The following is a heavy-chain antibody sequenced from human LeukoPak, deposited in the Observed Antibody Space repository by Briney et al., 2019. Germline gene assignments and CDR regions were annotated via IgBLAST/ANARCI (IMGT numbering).Heavy chain of an antibody. J-gene: IGHJ4*02. CDR2: ISGSGGRT. D-gene: IGHD6-19*01. CDR3: AKAGSGWYAPY. Sequence: GGSLRLSCAASGFTFSSHAMSWVRQAPGKGLEWVSGISGSGGRTYYVDSVKGRFTISRDNSKNTVDLQMDGLRAEDTAVYYCAKAGSGWYAPYWGQGTLVTVS. V-gene: IGHV3-23*01. CDR1: GFTFSSHA.